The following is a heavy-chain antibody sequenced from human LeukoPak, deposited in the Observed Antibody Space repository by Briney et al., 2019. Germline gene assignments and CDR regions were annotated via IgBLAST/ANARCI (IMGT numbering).Heavy chain of an antibody. V-gene: IGHV2-5*02. D-gene: IGHD7-27*01. J-gene: IGHJ4*02. CDR2: IYWDDNK. CDR1: GFSLSTSGVG. Sequence: SGPTLVNPTQTLTLTCTFSGFSLSTSGVGVAWIRQPPGKALEWLALIYWDDNKRYSPSLNSRLTITKGTSRNQVVLTMTNLDPVDTATYYCAHRWGYFDYWGQGTLVTVSS. CDR3: AHRWGYFDY.